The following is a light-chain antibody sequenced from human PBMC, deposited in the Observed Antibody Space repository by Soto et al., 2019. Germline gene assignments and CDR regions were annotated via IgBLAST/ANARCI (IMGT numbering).Light chain of an antibody. V-gene: IGKV3-15*01. CDR1: QSVSSN. J-gene: IGKJ1*01. CDR2: GAS. CDR3: QQSNNWPPWT. Sequence: EIVMTQSPATLSVSPGERATLSCRASQSVSSNLAWYQQKPGQAPRLLIYGASTRATGIPARFSGSGSGTEFTLTLSSLQFEDFAVYYCQQSNNWPPWTFGQGTKVEIK.